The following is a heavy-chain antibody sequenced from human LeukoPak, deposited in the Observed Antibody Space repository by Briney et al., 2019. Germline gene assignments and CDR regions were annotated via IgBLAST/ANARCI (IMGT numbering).Heavy chain of an antibody. J-gene: IGHJ4*02. CDR1: GFTFSSYG. D-gene: IGHD5-24*01. CDR2: IWYDGSNK. CDR3: ARDSEMATTFLDY. V-gene: IGHV3-33*01. Sequence: PGGSLRLSCAASGFTFSSYGMHWVRQAPGKGLEWVAVIWYDGSNKYYADSVKGRFTISRDNSKNTLYLQTNSLRAEDTAVYYCARDSEMATTFLDYWGQGTLVTVSS.